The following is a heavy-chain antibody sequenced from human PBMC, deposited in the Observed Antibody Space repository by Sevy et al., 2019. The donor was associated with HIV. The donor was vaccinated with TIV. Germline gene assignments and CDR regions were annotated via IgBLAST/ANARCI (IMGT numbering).Heavy chain of an antibody. CDR1: GITFSSAW. D-gene: IGHD4-4*01. Sequence: GGSLRLSCAASGITFSSAWMSWVRLVPGKGLEWLGRIKSETDGGAADYAAAVKGRFTISRDDSKETLFLQLNSLKTEDTAVYYCTTDLGFYSSKWGQGTLVTVSS. CDR3: TTDLGFYSSK. V-gene: IGHV3-15*01. CDR2: IKSETDGGAA. J-gene: IGHJ4*02.